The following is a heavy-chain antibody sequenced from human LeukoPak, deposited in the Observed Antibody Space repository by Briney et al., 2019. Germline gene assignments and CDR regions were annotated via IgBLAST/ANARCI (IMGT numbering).Heavy chain of an antibody. J-gene: IGHJ3*02. Sequence: SETLSLTCTVSGGSISSYYWSWIRQPPGKGLEWIGYIYYSGSTNYNPSLKSRVTISVDTSKNQFSLKLSSVTAADTAVYYYARDWAGVQLGSFDIWGQGTMVTVSS. CDR2: IYYSGST. D-gene: IGHD5-18*01. CDR3: ARDWAGVQLGSFDI. V-gene: IGHV4-59*01. CDR1: GGSISSYY.